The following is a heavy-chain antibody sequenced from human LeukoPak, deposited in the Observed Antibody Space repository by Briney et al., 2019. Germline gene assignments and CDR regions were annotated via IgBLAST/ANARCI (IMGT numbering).Heavy chain of an antibody. CDR1: GFTFSSYE. D-gene: IGHD4-23*01. CDR3: ARTVARIGY. CDR2: ISSSGSTI. Sequence: PGGSLRLSCAASGFTFSSYEMNWVRQAPGKGLEWVSHISSSGSTIYYTDSVKGRFTISRDNSKNLLYLQMNSLRAEDTAIHYCARTVARIGYWGQGTLVTVSS. J-gene: IGHJ4*02. V-gene: IGHV3-48*03.